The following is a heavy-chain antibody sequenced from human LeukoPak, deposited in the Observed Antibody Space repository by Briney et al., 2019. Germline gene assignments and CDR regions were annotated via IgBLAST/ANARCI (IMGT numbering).Heavy chain of an antibody. CDR3: AKELPSITMVRGAFDY. Sequence: PGGSLRLSCAASGFTFSSYAMSWVRQAPGKGLEWVSAISGSGGSTYYADSVKGRFTISRDNSKNTLYLQMNSLRAEDTAVYYCAKELPSITMVRGAFDYWGQGTLVTVSS. D-gene: IGHD3-10*01. CDR1: GFTFSSYA. CDR2: ISGSGGST. J-gene: IGHJ4*02. V-gene: IGHV3-23*01.